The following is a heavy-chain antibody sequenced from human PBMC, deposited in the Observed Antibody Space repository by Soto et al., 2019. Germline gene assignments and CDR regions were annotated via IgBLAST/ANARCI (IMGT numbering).Heavy chain of an antibody. CDR1: GFTFSSYA. V-gene: IGHV3-23*01. CDR3: GAGAVAGLGVY. CDR2: ISGSGGST. D-gene: IGHD6-19*01. J-gene: IGHJ4*02. Sequence: GSLRLSCAASGFTFSSYAMSWVRQAPGKGLEWVSAISGSGGSTYYADSVKGRFTISRNNSKNTLYLQMNSLRAEDTAVYYCGAGAVAGLGVYWGQGTLVTVSS.